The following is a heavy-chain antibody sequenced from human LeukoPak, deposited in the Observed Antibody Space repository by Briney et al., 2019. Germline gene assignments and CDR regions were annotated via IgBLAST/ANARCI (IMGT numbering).Heavy chain of an antibody. CDR3: ARDQLEPSRWFDY. D-gene: IGHD1-1*01. CDR1: GFTFSSYW. Sequence: GGFLRLSCAASGFTFSSYWMHWVRQAPGKGLVWVSRINNDGSIRDYADSVKGRFTISRDNAKNTLYLQMNSLRAEDTAVYYCARDQLEPSRWFDYWGQGTLVTVSS. CDR2: INNDGSIR. V-gene: IGHV3-74*01. J-gene: IGHJ4*02.